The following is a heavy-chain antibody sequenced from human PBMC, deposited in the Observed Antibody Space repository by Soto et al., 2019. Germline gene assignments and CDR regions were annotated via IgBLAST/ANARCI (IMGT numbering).Heavy chain of an antibody. CDR1: GYSFTSYA. Sequence: ASVKVSSKASGYSFTSYAMHWVRQAPGQRLEWMGWINAGNGNTKYSQKFQGRVTITRDTSASTAYMELSSLRSEDTAVYYCASLYGRARIYYYGMDVWGQGTTVTVS. J-gene: IGHJ6*02. V-gene: IGHV1-3*01. D-gene: IGHD2-8*01. CDR2: INAGNGNT. CDR3: ASLYGRARIYYYGMDV.